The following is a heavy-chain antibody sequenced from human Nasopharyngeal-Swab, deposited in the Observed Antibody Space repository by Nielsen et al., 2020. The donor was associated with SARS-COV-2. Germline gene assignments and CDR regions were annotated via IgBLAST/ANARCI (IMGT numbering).Heavy chain of an antibody. CDR2: IGTAGDT. V-gene: IGHV3-13*01. CDR3: ARSKRSIGYCSSTSCYDVDYFDY. CDR1: GFTFSSYD. D-gene: IGHD2-2*01. J-gene: IGHJ4*02. Sequence: GGSLRLSCAASGFTFSSYDMHWVRHATGKGLEWVSAIGTAGDTYNPGSVKGRFTISRENAKNSLYLQMNSLRAGDTAVYYCARSKRSIGYCSSTSCYDVDYFDYWGQGTLVTVSS.